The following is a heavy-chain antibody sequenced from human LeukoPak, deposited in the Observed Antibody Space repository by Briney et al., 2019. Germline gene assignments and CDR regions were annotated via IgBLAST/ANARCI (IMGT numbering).Heavy chain of an antibody. D-gene: IGHD3-22*01. CDR1: GFTFSSYW. CDR3: ARDGSYYDSSGTIDY. CDR2: IKQDGSEK. Sequence: GGSLRLSCAASGFTFSSYWMSWVRQAPGKGLEWVANIKQDGSEKYYVDSVKGRLTISRDNAKNSLYLQMNSLRAEDTAVYYCARDGSYYDSSGTIDYWGQGTLVTVSS. V-gene: IGHV3-7*05. J-gene: IGHJ4*02.